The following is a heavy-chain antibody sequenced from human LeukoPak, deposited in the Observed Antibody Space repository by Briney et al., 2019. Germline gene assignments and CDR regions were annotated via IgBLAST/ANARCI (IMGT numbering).Heavy chain of an antibody. D-gene: IGHD2-2*01. J-gene: IGHJ3*02. V-gene: IGHV4-30-4*01. Sequence: NPSETLSFTCTVSGGSISSGDFHWGWVRQPPGKGLEWIGYIYYTGRTYYNPSLKSRVTISVDTSKNQFSLKLNSVTATDTAVYYCARGVGDIPYVAFDIWGQGTMVTVSS. CDR3: ARGVGDIPYVAFDI. CDR1: GGSISSGDFH. CDR2: IYYTGRT.